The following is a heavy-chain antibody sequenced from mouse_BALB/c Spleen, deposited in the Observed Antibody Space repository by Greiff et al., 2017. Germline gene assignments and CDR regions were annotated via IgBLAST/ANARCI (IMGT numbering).Heavy chain of an antibody. CDR3: ARGEITAWFAY. CDR2: ISSGGGST. Sequence: EVQRVESGGGLVKPGGSLKLSCAASGFAFSSYDMSWVRQTPEKRLEWVAYISSGGGSTYYPDTVKGRFTISRDNAKNTLYLQMSSLKSEDTAMYYCARGEITAWFAYWGQGTLVTVSA. CDR1: GFAFSSYD. J-gene: IGHJ3*01. D-gene: IGHD2-4*01. V-gene: IGHV5-12-1*01.